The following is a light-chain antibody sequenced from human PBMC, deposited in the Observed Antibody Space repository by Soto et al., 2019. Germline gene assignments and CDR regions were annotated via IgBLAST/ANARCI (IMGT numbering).Light chain of an antibody. CDR3: QQYGSLPIT. Sequence: ENVLTQSPGTLSLSPGERATLSCRATQSVSTSFVAWYQQKPGQAPRLVIYGAASSATGIPDRFSGSGSGTDFTLTMSRLEPEDFAVYYCQQYGSLPITFGQGTRLEIK. CDR1: QSVSTSF. V-gene: IGKV3-20*01. CDR2: GAA. J-gene: IGKJ5*01.